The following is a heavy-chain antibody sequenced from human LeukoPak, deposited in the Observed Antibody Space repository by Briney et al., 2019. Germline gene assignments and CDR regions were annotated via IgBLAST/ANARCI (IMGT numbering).Heavy chain of an antibody. CDR1: GGTFSSYA. V-gene: IGHV1-69*13. Sequence: SVRVSCKASGGTFSSYAISWVRQAPGQGLEWMGGIIPIFGTANYAQKFQGRVTITADESTSTAYMELNSLRSEDTAVYYCARGYYYGSGSYWFDYWGQGTLVTVSS. D-gene: IGHD3-10*01. J-gene: IGHJ4*02. CDR2: IIPIFGTA. CDR3: ARGYYYGSGSYWFDY.